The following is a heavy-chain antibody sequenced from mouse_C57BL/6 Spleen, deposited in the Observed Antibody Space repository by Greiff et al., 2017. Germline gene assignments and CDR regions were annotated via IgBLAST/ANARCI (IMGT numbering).Heavy chain of an antibody. V-gene: IGHV5-4*01. CDR1: GFTFSSYA. CDR2: ISDGGSYT. J-gene: IGHJ4*01. Sequence: EVKVVESGGGLVKPGGSLKLSCAASGFTFSSYAMSWVRQTPEKRLEWVATISDGGSYTYYPDNVKGRFTISRDNAKNNLYLQMSHLKAEDTAMYYCARDSEHYYAMDYWGQGTSVTVSS. CDR3: ARDSEHYYAMDY.